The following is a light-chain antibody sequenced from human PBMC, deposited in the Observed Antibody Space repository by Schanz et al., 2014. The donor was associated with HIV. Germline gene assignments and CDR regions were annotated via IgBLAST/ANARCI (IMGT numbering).Light chain of an antibody. CDR1: TFNIGNNY. CDR3: GTWDTGLSVVV. J-gene: IGLJ2*01. CDR2: END. V-gene: IGLV1-51*01. Sequence: QSVLTQPPSVSAAPGQKVIISCSGDTFNIGNNYVSWYQQLPSTAPKALIYENDRRTSGISDRFSASKSGTSATLAIAGLQTDDEGDYFCGTWDTGLSVVVFGGGTKLTVL.